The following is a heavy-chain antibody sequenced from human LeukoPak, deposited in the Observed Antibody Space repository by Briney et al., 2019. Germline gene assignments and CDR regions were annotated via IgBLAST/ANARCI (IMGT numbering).Heavy chain of an antibody. Sequence: KASETLSLTCTVSGGSISSHFWAWIRQPPGKGLEWIGYIYYSGSTSYSPSLKSRFTISLDTSRKRFSLNLSSLTAADTAVYFCARFSAAPVYYFDSWGQGTLVTVSS. CDR2: IYYSGST. V-gene: IGHV4-59*11. CDR1: GGSISSHF. D-gene: IGHD6-13*01. J-gene: IGHJ4*02. CDR3: ARFSAAPVYYFDS.